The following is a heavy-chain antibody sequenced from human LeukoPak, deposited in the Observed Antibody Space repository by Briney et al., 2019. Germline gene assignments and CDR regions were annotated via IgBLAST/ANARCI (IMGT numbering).Heavy chain of an antibody. CDR2: IYTSGST. J-gene: IGHJ6*03. V-gene: IGHV4-4*09. Sequence: SETQSLTCTVSGGSISSYYWSWIRQPPGKGLEWIGSIYTSGSTNYNPSLKSRVTISVDTSKNQFSLKLSSVTAADTAVYYCARLGKYCSGGSCYSPFDYYYYMDVWGKGTTVTVSS. CDR1: GGSISSYY. CDR3: ARLGKYCSGGSCYSPFDYYYYMDV. D-gene: IGHD2-15*01.